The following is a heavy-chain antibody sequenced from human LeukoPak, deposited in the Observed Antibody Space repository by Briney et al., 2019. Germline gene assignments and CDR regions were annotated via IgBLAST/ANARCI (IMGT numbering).Heavy chain of an antibody. Sequence: PGGSLRLSCAASDFTFSTYAMGWVRQAPGKGLEWVAFIRYDGSNKYHADSVKGRFTISRDNSKNTLYLQMNSLRVEDTAVYYCAKGWELQSGGQGTMVIVSS. V-gene: IGHV3-30*02. J-gene: IGHJ3*01. CDR1: DFTFSTYA. CDR2: IRYDGSNK. CDR3: AKGWELQS. D-gene: IGHD1-26*01.